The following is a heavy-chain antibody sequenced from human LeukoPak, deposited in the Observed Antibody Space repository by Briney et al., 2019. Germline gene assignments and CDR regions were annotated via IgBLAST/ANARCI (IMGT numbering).Heavy chain of an antibody. CDR1: GYSFTNYY. CDR3: ARTRGYYFDY. J-gene: IGHJ4*02. CDR2: INPSGGST. V-gene: IGHV1-46*01. Sequence: ASVKVSCKASGYSFTNYYMHRVRQAPGQGLEWMGMINPSGGSTTYAQKFQGRVTMTRDMSTSTVYMELSSLTSEDTAVYYCARTRGYYFDYWGQGTLATVSS.